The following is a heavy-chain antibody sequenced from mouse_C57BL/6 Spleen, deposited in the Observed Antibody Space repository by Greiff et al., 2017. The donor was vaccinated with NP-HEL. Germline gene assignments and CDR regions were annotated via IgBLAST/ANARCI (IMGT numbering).Heavy chain of an antibody. D-gene: IGHD2-4*01. V-gene: IGHV6-3*01. CDR3: TGGLPLFDY. CDR2: IRLKSDNYAT. Sequence: EVKLVESGGGLVQPGGSMKLSCVASGFTFSNYWMNWVRQSPEKGLEWVAQIRLKSDNYATHYAESVKGRFTISRDDSKSSVYLQMNNLRAEDTGIYYCTGGLPLFDYWGQGTTLTVSS. CDR1: GFTFSNYW. J-gene: IGHJ2*01.